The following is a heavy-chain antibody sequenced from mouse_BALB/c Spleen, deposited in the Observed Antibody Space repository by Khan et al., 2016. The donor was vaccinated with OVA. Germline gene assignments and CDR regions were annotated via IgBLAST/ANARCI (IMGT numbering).Heavy chain of an antibody. Sequence: QIQLVQSGPELKKPGETVKISCKASEYTFTNYGMNWVKQAPGKGLKWMGWINTYTGEPTYADDFKGRFAFSLETSVNTAYLQINNLKNEDTATYGGARSASYWFFYVWGAGTTVTVSS. J-gene: IGHJ1*01. V-gene: IGHV9-3-1*01. CDR3: ARSASYWFFYV. CDR1: EYTFTNYG. CDR2: INTYTGEP.